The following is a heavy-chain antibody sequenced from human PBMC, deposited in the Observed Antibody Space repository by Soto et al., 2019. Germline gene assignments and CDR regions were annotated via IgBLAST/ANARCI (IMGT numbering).Heavy chain of an antibody. CDR1: GFTFSSYG. CDR2: ISYEGSNK. V-gene: IGHV3-30*18. CDR3: AKGGVAAALGY. J-gene: IGHJ4*02. Sequence: QVQLVESGGGVVQPGRSLRLSCAASGFTFSSYGMHWVRQAPGKGLEWVAVISYEGSNKYYADSVKGRFTISRDNSKNTLYLQMNSLRAEDTAVYYCAKGGVAAALGYWGQGTLVTVSS. D-gene: IGHD2-15*01.